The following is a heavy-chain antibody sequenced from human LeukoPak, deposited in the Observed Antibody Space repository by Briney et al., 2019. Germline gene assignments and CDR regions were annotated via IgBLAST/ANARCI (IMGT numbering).Heavy chain of an antibody. V-gene: IGHV3-11*04. CDR3: AREPVVIIGRDAFDM. CDR1: GFTFSDYY. CDR2: ISSSGSTI. J-gene: IGHJ3*02. Sequence: GGSLRLSCAASGFTFSDYYMSWIRQAPGKGLEWVSYISSSGSTIYYADSVKGRFTIPRDNAKNSLYLQMNSLRAEDTAVYYCAREPVVIIGRDAFDMWGQGTMVTVSS. D-gene: IGHD3-22*01.